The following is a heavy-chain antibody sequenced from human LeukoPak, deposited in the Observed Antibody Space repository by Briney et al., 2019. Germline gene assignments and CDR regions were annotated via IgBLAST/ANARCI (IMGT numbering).Heavy chain of an antibody. CDR2: ISGSGGST. J-gene: IGHJ4*02. V-gene: IGHV3-23*01. Sequence: PGGSLRLSCAASGFTFSSYAMSWVRQAPGKGLEWVSAISGSGGSTYYADSVKGRFTISRDNSKNTLYLQMNSLRAEDTAVYYCARDLVRYDFWSGPLDYWGQGTLVTVSS. CDR3: ARDLVRYDFWSGPLDY. D-gene: IGHD3-3*01. CDR1: GFTFSSYA.